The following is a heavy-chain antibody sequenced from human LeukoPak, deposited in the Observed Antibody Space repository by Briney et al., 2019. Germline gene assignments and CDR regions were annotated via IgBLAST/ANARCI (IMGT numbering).Heavy chain of an antibody. CDR3: ARDQGSGYYLN. Sequence: GGSLRLSCAASGFTFSSYWMHWVRQAPGKGLVWVSRINSDGSSTSYAGSVKGRFTISRDNAKNTLYLQMNSLRAEDTAVYYCARDQGSGYYLNWGQGTLVTVSS. D-gene: IGHD3-22*01. CDR2: INSDGSST. J-gene: IGHJ1*01. V-gene: IGHV3-74*01. CDR1: GFTFSSYW.